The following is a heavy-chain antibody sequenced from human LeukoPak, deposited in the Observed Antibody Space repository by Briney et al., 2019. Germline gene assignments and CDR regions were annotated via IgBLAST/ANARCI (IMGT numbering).Heavy chain of an antibody. CDR1: GGSFSGYY. Sequence: SETLSLTCAVYGGSFSGYYWSWIRQPPGKGLEWIGEINHSGSTNYNPSLKSRVTISVDASKNQFSLKLSSVTAADTAVYYCARGLIDIVVVPAAKISWFDPWGQGTLVTVSS. J-gene: IGHJ5*02. CDR2: INHSGST. CDR3: ARGLIDIVVVPAAKISWFDP. V-gene: IGHV4-34*01. D-gene: IGHD2-2*01.